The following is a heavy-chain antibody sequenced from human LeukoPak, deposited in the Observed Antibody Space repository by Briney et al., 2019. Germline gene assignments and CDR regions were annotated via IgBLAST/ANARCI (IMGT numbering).Heavy chain of an antibody. CDR1: GGSFRGYY. Sequence: PSETLSLTCDVYGGSFRGYYWSWIRQPPGKGLEWIGEINRSGSTNYNPSLKSRVTISVDKPKNQFSLKLSSVTAADTAVYYCARAIAAAGEKYFDYWGQGTLVTVSS. J-gene: IGHJ4*02. D-gene: IGHD6-13*01. CDR3: ARAIAAAGEKYFDY. V-gene: IGHV4-34*01. CDR2: INRSGST.